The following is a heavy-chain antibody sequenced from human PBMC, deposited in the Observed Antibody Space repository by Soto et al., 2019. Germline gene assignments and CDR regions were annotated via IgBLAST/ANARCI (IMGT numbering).Heavy chain of an antibody. CDR2: ISSSSSTI. D-gene: IGHD6-6*01. V-gene: IGHV3-48*02. CDR3: ARPPYSSSSGVAFDI. Sequence: GGSLRLSCAASGFTFSSYSMNWVLQAPWKGLEWVSYISSSSSTIYYADSVKGRFTISRDNAKNSLYLQMNSLRDEDTAVYYCARPPYSSSSGVAFDIWGQETMVTVSS. CDR1: GFTFSSYS. J-gene: IGHJ3*02.